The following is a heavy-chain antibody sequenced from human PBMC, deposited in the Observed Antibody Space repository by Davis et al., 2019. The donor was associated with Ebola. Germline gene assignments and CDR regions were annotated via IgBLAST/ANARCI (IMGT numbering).Heavy chain of an antibody. CDR1: GITFSRHW. Sequence: GGSLRLSCADSGITFSRHWMTWVRQAPGKGLEWVAVISYDGSNKYYADSVKGRFTISRGNSKNTLYLQMNSLRAEDTAVYYCAKDGWAYSYGTDYWGQGTLVTVSS. CDR3: AKDGWAYSYGTDY. J-gene: IGHJ4*02. V-gene: IGHV3-30*18. CDR2: ISYDGSNK. D-gene: IGHD5-18*01.